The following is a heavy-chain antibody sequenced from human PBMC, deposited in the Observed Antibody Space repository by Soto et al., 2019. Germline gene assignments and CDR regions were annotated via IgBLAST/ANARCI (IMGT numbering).Heavy chain of an antibody. Sequence: GGSLRLSCAASGFTFSSYAMSWVRRAPGKGLEWVSAISGSGGSTYYADSVKGRFTISRDNSKNTLYLQMNSLRAEDTAVYYCAKTVSGITTYYFDYWGQGTLVTVSS. CDR2: ISGSGGST. D-gene: IGHD1-1*01. CDR1: GFTFSSYA. CDR3: AKTVSGITTYYFDY. J-gene: IGHJ4*02. V-gene: IGHV3-23*01.